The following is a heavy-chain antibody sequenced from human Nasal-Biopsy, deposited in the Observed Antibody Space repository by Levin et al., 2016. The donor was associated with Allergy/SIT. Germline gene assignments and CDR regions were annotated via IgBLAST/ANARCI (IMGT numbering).Heavy chain of an antibody. J-gene: IGHJ4*02. CDR3: ARDSKGSWGY. CDR1: GFTFSSYG. Sequence: GESLKISCAASGFTFSSYGMHWVRQAPGKGLEWVAVIWYDGSNKYYADSVKGRFTISRDNSKNTLYLQMNSLRAEDTAVYYCARDSKGSWGYWGQGTLVTVSS. CDR2: IWYDGSNK. V-gene: IGHV3-33*01. D-gene: IGHD3-16*01.